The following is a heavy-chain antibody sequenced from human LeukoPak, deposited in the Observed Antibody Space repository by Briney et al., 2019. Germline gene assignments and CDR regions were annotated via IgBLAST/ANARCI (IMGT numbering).Heavy chain of an antibody. D-gene: IGHD3-9*01. Sequence: SGPTLVNPTQTLTLTCTFSGFSLSTSGMRVSWIRQPPGKALEWPARIDWDDDKFYSTSLKTRLTISKDTSKNQVVLTMTNMGPVDTATYYCARMSTYYDILTGYWVGYYFDYWGQGTLVTVSS. CDR3: ARMSTYYDILTGYWVGYYFDY. V-gene: IGHV2-70*04. CDR1: GFSLSTSGMR. J-gene: IGHJ4*02. CDR2: IDWDDDK.